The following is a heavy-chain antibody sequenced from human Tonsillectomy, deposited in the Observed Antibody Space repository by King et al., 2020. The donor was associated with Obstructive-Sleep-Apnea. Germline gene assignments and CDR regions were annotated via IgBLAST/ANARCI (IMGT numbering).Heavy chain of an antibody. CDR2: LYPGDSYT. V-gene: IGHV5-51*01. J-gene: IGHJ4*02. CDR3: ARHSIAVAGISGRDY. D-gene: IGHD6-19*01. Sequence: QLVQSGAEVKKPGESLKISCKGSGYSFTSYWIGWVRQVPGKGLEWMGILYPGDSYTRYSPSFPGQVTISADKSISTAYLQWSSLKASDTAMYYCARHSIAVAGISGRDYWGQGTLVTVSS. CDR1: GYSFTSYW.